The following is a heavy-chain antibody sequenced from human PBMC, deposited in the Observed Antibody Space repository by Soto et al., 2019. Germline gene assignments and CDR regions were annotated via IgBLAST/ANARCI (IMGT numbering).Heavy chain of an antibody. D-gene: IGHD3-10*01. CDR2: ISSSSSYI. CDR3: ARDLWFGEYHFDY. V-gene: IGHV3-21*01. CDR1: GFTFSSYS. Sequence: EVQLVGSGGGLVKPGGSLRLSCAASGFTFSSYSMNWVRQAPGKGLEWVSSISSSSSYIYYADSVKGRFTISRDNAKNSLYLQMNSLRAEDTAVYYCARDLWFGEYHFDYWGQGTLVTVSS. J-gene: IGHJ4*02.